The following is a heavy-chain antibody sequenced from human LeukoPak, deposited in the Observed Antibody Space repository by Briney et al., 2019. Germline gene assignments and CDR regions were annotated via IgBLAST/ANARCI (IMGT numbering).Heavy chain of an antibody. V-gene: IGHV4-59*01. J-gene: IGHJ4*02. Sequence: SETLSLTCTVSGGSISSYYWSWIRQPPGKGLEWIGYIYYSGSTNYNPSLKSRVTISVDTSKNQFSLKLSSVTAADTAVYYCARGGQLVRFLPFDHWGQGTLVTVSS. CDR3: ARGGQLVRFLPFDH. D-gene: IGHD6-13*01. CDR1: GGSISSYY. CDR2: IYYSGST.